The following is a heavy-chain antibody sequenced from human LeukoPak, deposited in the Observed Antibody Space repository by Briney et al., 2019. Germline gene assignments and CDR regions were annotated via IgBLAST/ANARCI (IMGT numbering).Heavy chain of an antibody. D-gene: IGHD3-22*01. CDR2: ITSSSTTI. CDR3: ARVQGTYYYERTYYMDV. CDR1: GFTFSSYN. J-gene: IGHJ6*03. V-gene: IGHV3-48*04. Sequence: GGSLRLSCAASGFTFSSYNMNWVRQAPGKGLEWVSYITSSSTTIYYADSVKGRFTTSRDNARNSLYLQMNSLRAEDTAVYYCARVQGTYYYERTYYMDVWGKGATVTVSS.